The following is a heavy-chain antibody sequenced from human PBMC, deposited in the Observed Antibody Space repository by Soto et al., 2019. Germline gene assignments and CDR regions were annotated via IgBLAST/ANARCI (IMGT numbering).Heavy chain of an antibody. J-gene: IGHJ6*02. CDR3: ARVYRGYCSSTSCYKYGMDV. V-gene: IGHV1-46*01. Sequence: ASVKVSCKASGYTFTSYYMHWVRQAPGQGLEWMGIINPSGGSTSYAQKFQGRVTMTRDTSTSTVYMELSSLRSEDTAVYYCARVYRGYCSSTSCYKYGMDVWGQGTTVTV. CDR1: GYTFTSYY. D-gene: IGHD2-2*02. CDR2: INPSGGST.